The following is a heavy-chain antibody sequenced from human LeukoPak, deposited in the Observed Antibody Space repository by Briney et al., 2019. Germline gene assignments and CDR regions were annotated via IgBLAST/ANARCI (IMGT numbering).Heavy chain of an antibody. CDR2: IYHTGST. D-gene: IGHD1-26*01. Sequence: PSETLSLTCSVSGGPITEYYWSWIRQPPGKGLEWIGYIYHTGSTNYSPSLKSRVTMSVDASRNQFSLMLVSVTAADTAVYYCARDRGTTGYYYLDSWGQGILVTVSS. V-gene: IGHV4-59*01. J-gene: IGHJ4*02. CDR3: ARDRGTTGYYYLDS. CDR1: GGPITEYY.